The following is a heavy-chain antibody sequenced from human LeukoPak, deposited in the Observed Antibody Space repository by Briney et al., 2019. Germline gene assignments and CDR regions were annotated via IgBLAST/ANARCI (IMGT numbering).Heavy chain of an antibody. Sequence: SETLSLTCTVSGGSIRSDYWSWIRQPPGKGLEGIGYIYTSGTTNYNPTLKSRVTMSLDTSKNPSCLKLSSVTAADPAVYYCANQPSYFDPPDSWGQGTLVTVSS. V-gene: IGHV4-4*08. J-gene: IGHJ4*02. CDR1: GGSIRSDY. CDR3: ANQPSYFDPPDS. CDR2: IYTSGTT. D-gene: IGHD3-22*01.